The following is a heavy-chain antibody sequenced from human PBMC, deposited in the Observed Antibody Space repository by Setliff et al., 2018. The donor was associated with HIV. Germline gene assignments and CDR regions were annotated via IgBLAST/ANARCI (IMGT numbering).Heavy chain of an antibody. CDR3: AREGPGRSFDWLSGFDP. CDR2: IYYSGST. Sequence: SETLSLTCTVSGGSISSSSSYWGWIRQSPGKGLEWIGSIYYSGSTYYNPSLKSRVTISVDTSKNQFSLKLSSVTAADTAVYYCAREGPGRSFDWLSGFDPWGQGTLVTVSS. J-gene: IGHJ5*02. V-gene: IGHV4-39*07. CDR1: GGSISSSSSY. D-gene: IGHD3-9*01.